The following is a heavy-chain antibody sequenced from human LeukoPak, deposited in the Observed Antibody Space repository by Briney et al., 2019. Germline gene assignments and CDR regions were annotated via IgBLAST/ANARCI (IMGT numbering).Heavy chain of an antibody. CDR1: GGSFSGYY. Sequence: SETLSLTRAVYGGSFSGYYWSWIRQPPGKGLEWIGEINHSGSTNYNPSLKSRVTISVDTSKNQFSLKLSSVTAADTAVYYCARSPMDVWGKGTTVNVSS. CDR3: ARSPMDV. CDR2: INHSGST. V-gene: IGHV4-34*01. J-gene: IGHJ6*03.